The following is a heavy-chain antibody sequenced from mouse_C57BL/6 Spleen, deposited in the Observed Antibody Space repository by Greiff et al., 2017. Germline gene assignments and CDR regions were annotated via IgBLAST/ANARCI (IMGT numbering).Heavy chain of an antibody. CDR3: AREGYGYGKVFDY. CDR1: GYSITSGYY. Sequence: ESGPGLVKPSQSLSLTCSVTGYSITSGYYWNWIRQFPGNKLEWMGYISHDGSNTYNPSVKTRISINGDTSRNQFFLKLNSVTSEDTATDYGAREGYGYGKVFDYWGQGTTLTVSS. CDR2: ISHDGSN. J-gene: IGHJ2*01. D-gene: IGHD2-2*01. V-gene: IGHV3-6*01.